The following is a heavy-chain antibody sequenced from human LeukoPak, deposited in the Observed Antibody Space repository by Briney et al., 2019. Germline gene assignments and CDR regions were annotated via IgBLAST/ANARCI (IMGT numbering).Heavy chain of an antibody. CDR2: INHSGST. Sequence: SETLSLTCAVYGGSFSGYYWSWIRQPPGKGLEWIGGINHSGSTNYNPSLKSRVTISVDTSKNQFSLKLSSVTAADTAVYYCARVKMYYDILTGYRHGMDVWGQGTTVTVSS. CDR1: GGSFSGYY. V-gene: IGHV4-34*01. J-gene: IGHJ6*02. D-gene: IGHD3-9*01. CDR3: ARVKMYYDILTGYRHGMDV.